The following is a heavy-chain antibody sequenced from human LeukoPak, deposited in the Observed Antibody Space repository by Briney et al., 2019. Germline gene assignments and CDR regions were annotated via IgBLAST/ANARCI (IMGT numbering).Heavy chain of an antibody. CDR1: GGSISSYY. Sequence: SETLSLTCTVSGGSISSYYWSWTRQPPGKGLEWIGYIYYSGSTNHNPSLKSRVTISVDTSKNQFSLKLSSVTAADTAVYYCASDKTPYGMDVWGQGTTVTVSS. CDR2: IYYSGST. D-gene: IGHD3-9*01. V-gene: IGHV4-59*08. CDR3: ASDKTPYGMDV. J-gene: IGHJ6*02.